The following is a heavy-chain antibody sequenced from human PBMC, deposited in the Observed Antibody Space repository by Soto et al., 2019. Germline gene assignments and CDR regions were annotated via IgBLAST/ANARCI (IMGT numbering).Heavy chain of an antibody. D-gene: IGHD3-3*01. Sequence: GGSLRLSCAASGFTFSSYGMHWVRQAPGKGLEWVAVISYDGSNKYYADSVKGRFTISRDNSKNTLYLQMNSLRAEDTAVYYCAKAQLEWSYFDYWGQGTLVTVSS. CDR1: GFTFSSYG. CDR3: AKAQLEWSYFDY. J-gene: IGHJ4*02. V-gene: IGHV3-30*18. CDR2: ISYDGSNK.